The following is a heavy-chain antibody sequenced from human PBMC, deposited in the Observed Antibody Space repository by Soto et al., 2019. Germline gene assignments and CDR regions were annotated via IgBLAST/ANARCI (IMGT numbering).Heavy chain of an antibody. Sequence: SETLSLTCTVSGGSISSSSYYWGWIRQPPGKGLEWIGSIYYSGSTYYNPSLKSRVTISVDTSKVQFSLNLTSVTAADTAVYYCARHVEWEIFYYFEHWGQGTPVTVSS. CDR2: IYYSGST. J-gene: IGHJ4*02. V-gene: IGHV4-39*01. CDR3: ARHVEWEIFYYFEH. D-gene: IGHD1-26*01. CDR1: GGSISSSSYY.